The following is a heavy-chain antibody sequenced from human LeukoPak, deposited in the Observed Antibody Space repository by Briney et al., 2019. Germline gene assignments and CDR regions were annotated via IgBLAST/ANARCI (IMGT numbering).Heavy chain of an antibody. CDR3: AKFKGIVVVKAPLWD. CDR2: ISGSGGST. Sequence: PGGSLRLSCAASGFTFSSYAMSWVRQAPGKGLEWVSAISGSGGSTYYADSVKGRFTISRDNSKNTLYLQMNSLRAEDTAVYYCAKFKGIVVVKAPLWDWGQGTLVTVSS. V-gene: IGHV3-23*01. CDR1: GFTFSSYA. J-gene: IGHJ4*02. D-gene: IGHD3-22*01.